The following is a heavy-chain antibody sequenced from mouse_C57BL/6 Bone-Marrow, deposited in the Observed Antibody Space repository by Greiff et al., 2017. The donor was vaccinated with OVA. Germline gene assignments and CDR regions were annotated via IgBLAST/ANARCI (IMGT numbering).Heavy chain of an antibody. CDR3: ARYPVYYDYGHWYFDV. CDR2: ISYSGST. CDR1: GYSITSDY. D-gene: IGHD2-4*01. J-gene: IGHJ1*03. V-gene: IGHV3-8*01. Sequence: EVKLMESGPGLAKPSQPLSLTCSVTGYSITSDYWNWIRKFPGNKLEYMGYISYSGSTYYNPSLKSRISITRDTSKNQYYLQLNSVTTEDTATYYCARYPVYYDYGHWYFDVWGTGTTVTVSS.